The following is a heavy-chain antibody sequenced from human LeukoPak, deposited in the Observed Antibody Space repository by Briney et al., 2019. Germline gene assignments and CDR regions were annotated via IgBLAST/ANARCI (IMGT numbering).Heavy chain of an antibody. D-gene: IGHD3-22*01. V-gene: IGHV3-7*01. CDR3: AREQGYYDSSGYYYMDYFDY. Sequence: GGSLRLSCAASGFTFSSYWMSWVRQAPGKGLEWVANIKQDGSEKYYVDSVKGRFTISRDNAKNSLYLQMNSLRAEDTAVYYCAREQGYYDSSGYYYMDYFDYWGQGTLVTVSS. J-gene: IGHJ4*02. CDR1: GFTFSSYW. CDR2: IKQDGSEK.